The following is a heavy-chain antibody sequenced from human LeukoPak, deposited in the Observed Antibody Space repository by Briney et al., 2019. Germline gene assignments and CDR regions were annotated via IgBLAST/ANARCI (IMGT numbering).Heavy chain of an antibody. CDR2: ISSSDSTI. J-gene: IGHJ4*02. V-gene: IGHV3-48*03. CDR3: ARWVATRVDY. D-gene: IGHD2-15*01. Sequence: GGSLRLSCAASGFTFSSFEMNWVRQAPGKGLEWISYISSSDSTIYYADSVKGRFTNSRDNAKNSLYLQMNSLRAEDTAVYYCARWVATRVDYWGQGILVIVSS. CDR1: GFTFSSFE.